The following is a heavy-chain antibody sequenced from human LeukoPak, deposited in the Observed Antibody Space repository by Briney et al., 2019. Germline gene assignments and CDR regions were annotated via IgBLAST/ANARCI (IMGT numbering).Heavy chain of an antibody. V-gene: IGHV3-23*01. CDR2: ISSSGGSR. J-gene: IGHJ4*02. CDR3: ARGTMFPYYFDY. Sequence: GGTLRLSCAASGFTFSNYDMGWVRQAQGKGLEWVSVISSSGGSRYYADSVKGRFTLSRDNSKDALYLQMDSLRAEDTAVYYCARGTMFPYYFDYWGQGTLVTVSS. CDR1: GFTFSNYD. D-gene: IGHD3-10*02.